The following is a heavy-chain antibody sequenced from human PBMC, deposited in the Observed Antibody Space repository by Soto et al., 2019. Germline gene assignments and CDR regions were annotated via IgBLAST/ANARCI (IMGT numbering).Heavy chain of an antibody. CDR2: IYYTGST. V-gene: IGHV4-59*08. CDR3: ASSSLYGMDV. J-gene: IGHJ6*02. CDR1: GGSINNYY. Sequence: SETLSLTCIVSGGSINNYYWSWIRQSPGKGLEWMGDIYYTGSTNYNPSLESRVTISIDTSKNQFSLKVGSVTAADTAVYYCASSSLYGMDVWGQGTTVTVSS.